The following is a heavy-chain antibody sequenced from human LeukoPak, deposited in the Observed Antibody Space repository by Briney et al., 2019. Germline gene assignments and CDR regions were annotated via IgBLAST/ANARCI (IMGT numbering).Heavy chain of an antibody. D-gene: IGHD3-10*01. CDR2: IRYDGSNK. V-gene: IGHV3-30*02. Sequence: GGSLRLSCAASGFTFSSYGMHWVRQAPGKGLEWVAFIRYDGSNKYYADSVKGRFTISRDNSKNTLYLQMNSLRAEDTAVYYCAKPYYYGSGSPQNCWGQGTLVTVSS. CDR3: AKPYYYGSGSPQNC. J-gene: IGHJ4*02. CDR1: GFTFSSYG.